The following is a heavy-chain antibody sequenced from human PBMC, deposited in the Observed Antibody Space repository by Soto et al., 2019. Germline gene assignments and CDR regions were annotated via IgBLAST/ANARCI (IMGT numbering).Heavy chain of an antibody. Sequence: GGSMRLSCAASGVTFSSYSVNWVRQDPGKGLEWVSSISSSSSYIYYADSVKGRFTISRDNAKNSLYLQMNSLRAEDTAVYYCASDPAARPQDYFDYWGQGTLVTV. CDR2: ISSSSSYI. V-gene: IGHV3-21*01. J-gene: IGHJ4*02. D-gene: IGHD2-2*01. CDR3: ASDPAARPQDYFDY. CDR1: GVTFSSYS.